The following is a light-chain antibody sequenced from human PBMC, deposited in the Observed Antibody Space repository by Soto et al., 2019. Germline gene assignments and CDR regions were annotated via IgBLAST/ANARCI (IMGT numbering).Light chain of an antibody. CDR3: NSYAGSNNLV. CDR1: SSDVGGYNY. CDR2: EVN. V-gene: IGLV2-8*01. J-gene: IGLJ2*01. Sequence: QSALTQPPSASGSPGQSVTISCTGTSSDVGGYNYVSWYQQHPAKAPKLMIYEVNKRPSGVPDRFSGSKSDNTASLTVSGLQAEDEADYYCNSYAGSNNLVFGRGTKLTVL.